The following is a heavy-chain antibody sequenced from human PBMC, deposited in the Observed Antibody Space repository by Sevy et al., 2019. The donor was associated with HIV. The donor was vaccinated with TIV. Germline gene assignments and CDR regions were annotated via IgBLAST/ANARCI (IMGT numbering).Heavy chain of an antibody. D-gene: IGHD5-18*01. J-gene: IGHJ4*02. CDR1: GFPVSSNY. V-gene: IGHV3-66*01. CDR3: AGGKSGYGYGLDY. CDR2: MYSDGST. Sequence: GGSLRLSCAASGFPVSSNYMSWVRQAPGKGLEWVSVMYSDGSTYHADSVKGRFTISRDNSKNTLYLQMNSLRVEDTDVYYCAGGKSGYGYGLDYWGQGTLVTVSS.